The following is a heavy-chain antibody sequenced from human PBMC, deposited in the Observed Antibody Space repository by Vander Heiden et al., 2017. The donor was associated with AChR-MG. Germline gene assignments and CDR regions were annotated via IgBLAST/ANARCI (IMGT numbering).Heavy chain of an antibody. V-gene: IGHV1-58*01. CDR1: GFTFTSSA. CDR2: IVVGSGNT. J-gene: IGHJ6*02. D-gene: IGHD2-2*02. CDR3: AADPFSLGYCSSTSCYRHYGMDV. Sequence: QMQLVQSGPEVKKPGTSVKVSCKASGFTFTSSAVQWVRQARGQRLEWIGWIVVGSGNTNYAQKFQERVTITRDMSTSTAYMELSSLRSEDTAVYYCAADPFSLGYCSSTSCYRHYGMDVWGQGTTVTVSS.